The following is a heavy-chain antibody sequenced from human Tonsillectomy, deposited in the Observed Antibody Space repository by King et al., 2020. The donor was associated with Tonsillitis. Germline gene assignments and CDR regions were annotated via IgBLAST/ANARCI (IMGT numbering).Heavy chain of an antibody. V-gene: IGHV3-30-3*01. J-gene: IGHJ6*02. Sequence: VQLVESGGGVVQPGRSLRLSCAASGFTFSNYAMHWVRQAPGKELEWVAVISYDGSNKYYADSVKGRFTISRDNSKNTLYLQMNSLRAEDTAVYYCARDTGTRSWYYYYYGMDVWGQGTTVTVS. CDR3: ARDTGTRSWYYYYYGMDV. D-gene: IGHD1-14*01. CDR1: GFTFSNYA. CDR2: ISYDGSNK.